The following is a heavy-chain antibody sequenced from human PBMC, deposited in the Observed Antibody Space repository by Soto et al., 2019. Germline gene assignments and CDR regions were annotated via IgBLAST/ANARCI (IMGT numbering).Heavy chain of an antibody. CDR2: IKSKTDGGTT. Sequence: GGSLRLSCAASGFTFSNAWMNWVRQAPGKGLEWVGRIKSKTDGGTTDYAAPVKGRFTISRDDSKNTLYLQMNSLKTEDTAVYYCTTEPSGIYDSSGRGGGPMDVWGQGTTVTVSS. CDR1: GFTFSNAW. V-gene: IGHV3-15*07. CDR3: TTEPSGIYDSSGRGGGPMDV. D-gene: IGHD3-22*01. J-gene: IGHJ6*02.